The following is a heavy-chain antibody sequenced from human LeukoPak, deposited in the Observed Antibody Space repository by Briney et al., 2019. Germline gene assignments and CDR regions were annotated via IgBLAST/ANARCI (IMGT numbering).Heavy chain of an antibody. D-gene: IGHD1-26*01. Sequence: GGSLRLFCAASGFTFSSYGMHWVRQAPGKGLEWVAVISYDGSNKYYADSVKGRFTISRDNSKNTLYLQMNSLRAEDTAVYYCAKEVGQAYFDYWGQGTLVTVSS. CDR3: AKEVGQAYFDY. J-gene: IGHJ4*02. CDR1: GFTFSSYG. V-gene: IGHV3-30*18. CDR2: ISYDGSNK.